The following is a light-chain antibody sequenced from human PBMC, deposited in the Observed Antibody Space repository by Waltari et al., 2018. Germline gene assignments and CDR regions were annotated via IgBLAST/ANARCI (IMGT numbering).Light chain of an antibody. J-gene: IGKJ2*01. CDR3: MQALQAPPYT. CDR1: QSLLHNNGYNH. Sequence: DIVMTQSPLSLPVTPGEPASISCRSSQSLLHNNGYNHLDCYLQKPGQSPQLLIYLGSNRASGVPDRFSGSGSGTDFTLKISRVEAEDVGVYYCMQALQAPPYTFGQGTKLEIK. CDR2: LGS. V-gene: IGKV2-28*01.